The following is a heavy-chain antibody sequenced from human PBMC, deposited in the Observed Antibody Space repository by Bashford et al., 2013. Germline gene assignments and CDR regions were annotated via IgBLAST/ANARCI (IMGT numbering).Heavy chain of an antibody. J-gene: IGHJ5*02. V-gene: IGHV3-48*01. Sequence: GSLRLSCAASGSIISNQGMTWVRQAPGKGLEWVSYISSGGSMIYYADSVKGRFTISRDNAENSLYLQMNSLRADDTPVYYCTRDPDIIDLWGQGTLVTVSS. CDR1: GSIISNQG. CDR2: ISSGGSMI. CDR3: TRDPDIIDL.